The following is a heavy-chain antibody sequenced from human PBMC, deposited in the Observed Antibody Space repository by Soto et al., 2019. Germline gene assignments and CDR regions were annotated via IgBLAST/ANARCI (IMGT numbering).Heavy chain of an antibody. V-gene: IGHV1-46*01. CDR3: ARDTAHCSGGSCHGNAFDI. J-gene: IGHJ3*02. CDR1: GYTFTSYY. D-gene: IGHD2-15*01. Sequence: ASVKVSCKASGYTFTSYYMHWVRQAPGQGLEWMGIINAGSGNTNYSQKFQGRVTITRDTSASTAYMELSSLRSEDTAVYYCARDTAHCSGGSCHGNAFDIWGQGTMVTVS. CDR2: INAGSGNT.